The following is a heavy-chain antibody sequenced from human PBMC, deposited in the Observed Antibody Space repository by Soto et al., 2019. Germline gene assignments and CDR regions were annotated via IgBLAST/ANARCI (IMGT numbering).Heavy chain of an antibody. V-gene: IGHV1-2*02. CDR1: GYTFTGYC. CDR3: AKRYCSGGSCYSSWNYGMDV. J-gene: IGHJ6*02. CDR2: INPNSGGT. Sequence: ASVKVSCKASGYTFTGYCMHWVRQAPGQGLEWMGWINPNSGGTNYAQKFQGRVTMTRDTSISTAYMELSRLRSDDTAVYYCAKRYCSGGSCYSSWNYGMDVWGQGTTVTVSS. D-gene: IGHD2-15*01.